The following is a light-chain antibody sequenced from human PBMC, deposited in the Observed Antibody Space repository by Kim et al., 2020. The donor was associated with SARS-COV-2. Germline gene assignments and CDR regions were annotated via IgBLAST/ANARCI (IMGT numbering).Light chain of an antibody. CDR1: QSISSW. V-gene: IGKV1-5*03. J-gene: IGKJ2*01. CDR3: QQYNSYSPT. CDR2: KAS. Sequence: SASVGDRVTSTCRASQSISSWLAWYQQKPGKAPKLLIYKASSLESGVPSRFSGSGSGTEFTLTISSLQPDDFATYYCQQYNSYSPTFGQGTKLE.